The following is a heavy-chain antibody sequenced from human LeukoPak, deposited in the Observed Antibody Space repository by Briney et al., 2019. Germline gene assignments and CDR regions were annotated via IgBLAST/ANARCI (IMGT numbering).Heavy chain of an antibody. CDR2: IKQDGSEK. CDR1: GFIFSSYW. Sequence: GGSLRLSCAASGFIFSSYWMSWVRQAPGKGLEWVANIKQDGSEKYYVDSVKGRFTISRDNAKNSLYLQMNSLRAEDTAVYYSARRAMAATVFDYWGQGTLVTVSS. J-gene: IGHJ4*02. V-gene: IGHV3-7*01. D-gene: IGHD6-19*01. CDR3: ARRAMAATVFDY.